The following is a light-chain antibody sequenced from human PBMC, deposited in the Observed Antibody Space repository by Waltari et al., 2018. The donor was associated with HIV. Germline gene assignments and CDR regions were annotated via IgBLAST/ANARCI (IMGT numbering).Light chain of an antibody. CDR3: CSYGGSYTWV. Sequence: QSALTQPRSVSGSPGQSVTISCTGTSRAVGGYTYVSWYQQHPGKAPKLMIYDGSKRPSVVPARFSASKSGNTASLTSSGLQAEDEADYYCCSYGGSYTWVFGGGTKLTVL. V-gene: IGLV2-11*01. J-gene: IGLJ3*02. CDR1: SRAVGGYTY. CDR2: DGS.